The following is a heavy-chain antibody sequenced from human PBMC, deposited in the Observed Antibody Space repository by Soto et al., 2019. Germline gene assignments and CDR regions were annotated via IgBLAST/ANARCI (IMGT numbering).Heavy chain of an antibody. CDR1: GYTFTSYD. J-gene: IGHJ5*02. D-gene: IGHD3-3*01. CDR3: ATRITVFGLLIPPFDP. CDR2: MSPNSGNT. V-gene: IGHV1-8*01. Sequence: ASVKVSCKASGYTFTSYDINWVRQATGQGLEWMGWMSPNSGNTGYAQKFQGRVTMTRNTSIGTAYMELSSLRSEDTAIYYCATRITVFGLLIPPFDPWGQGTQVTVSS.